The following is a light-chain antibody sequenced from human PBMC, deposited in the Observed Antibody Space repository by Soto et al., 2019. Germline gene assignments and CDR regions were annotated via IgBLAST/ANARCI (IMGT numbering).Light chain of an antibody. CDR3: MQGTHWPWT. CDR2: KVS. V-gene: IGKV2-30*01. Sequence: DVVMTQSPLSLPVTLGQPAAISCRSSQSLVYSDGNTYLNWFQQRPGQSPRRLIYKVSNRDSGVPDRFSGSGSGTECTLKISRVEAEDVGVYYCMQGTHWPWTFGKGTKVEIK. J-gene: IGKJ1*01. CDR1: QSLVYSDGNTY.